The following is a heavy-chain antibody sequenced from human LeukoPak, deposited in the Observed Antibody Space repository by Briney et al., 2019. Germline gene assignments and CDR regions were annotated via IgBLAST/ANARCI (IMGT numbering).Heavy chain of an antibody. V-gene: IGHV3-66*02. CDR2: IYSGGST. CDR1: GFTVSSNY. CDR3: ARDKAPYYYGSGSYSDY. Sequence: GGSLGLSCAASGFTVSSNYMSWVRQAPGKGLEWVSIIYSGGSTYYADSVKGRFTISRDNSKNTLYLQMNSLRAEDTAVYYCARDKAPYYYGSGSYSDYWGQGTLVTVSS. J-gene: IGHJ4*02. D-gene: IGHD3-10*01.